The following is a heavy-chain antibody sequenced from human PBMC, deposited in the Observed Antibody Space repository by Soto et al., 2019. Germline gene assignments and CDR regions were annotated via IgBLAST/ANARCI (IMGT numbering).Heavy chain of an antibody. CDR3: ARQIHSTYYYYGMDV. Sequence: LKISCKGSGSTFTSYWFAWVRQVPGKGLEWMGFIYPGDSDTRYSPSFQGQVTISADRSISTAYLHWSSLKASDTAIYYCARQIHSTYYYYGMDVWGQGTTVTVPS. CDR2: IYPGDSDT. CDR1: GSTFTSYW. J-gene: IGHJ6*02. V-gene: IGHV5-51*01. D-gene: IGHD5-18*01.